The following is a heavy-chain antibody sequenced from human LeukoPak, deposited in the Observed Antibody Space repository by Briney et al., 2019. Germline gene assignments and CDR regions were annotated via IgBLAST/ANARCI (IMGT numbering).Heavy chain of an antibody. J-gene: IGHJ4*02. V-gene: IGHV3-30*03. Sequence: GGSLRLSCAASGFTFSNYGMHWVRQAPGKGLEWVAVISYDGNNKYYADSVKGRFTLSRDTAESTVYLQMSSLRAEDTAVYYCAFLELNDYWGQGTLVTVSS. D-gene: IGHD1-7*01. CDR3: AFLELNDY. CDR1: GFTFSNYG. CDR2: ISYDGNNK.